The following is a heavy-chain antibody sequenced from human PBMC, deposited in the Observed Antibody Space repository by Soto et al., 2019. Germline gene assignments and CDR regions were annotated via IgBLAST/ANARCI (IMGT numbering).Heavy chain of an antibody. D-gene: IGHD3-10*01. J-gene: IGHJ5*02. V-gene: IGHV3-23*01. CDR3: AKPITAGGSNS. Sequence: EARILESGGGLAQSGGSLKISCTASGFNFNIYAMSWVRQAPGKGLEWVSGISASATQTYYAESVKGRFAISRDNSKSTLYLQLDSLTPEDTARYYCAKPITAGGSNSWGPGTLVAVSS. CDR1: GFNFNIYA. CDR2: ISASATQT.